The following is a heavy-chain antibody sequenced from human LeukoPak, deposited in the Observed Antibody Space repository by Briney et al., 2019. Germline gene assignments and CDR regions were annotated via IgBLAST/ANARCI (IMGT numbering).Heavy chain of an antibody. CDR3: ARESGEAFDI. CDR2: ISDNSRSL. Sequence: GGSLRLSCAASGFTFSSYWMNWVRQAPGKGLEWVSSISDNSRSLYYADSVKGRFTISRDNAKNSLYLQMNSLRDEDTAVYYCARESGEAFDIWGQGTMVTVSS. CDR1: GFTFSSYW. J-gene: IGHJ3*02. D-gene: IGHD7-27*01. V-gene: IGHV3-21*01.